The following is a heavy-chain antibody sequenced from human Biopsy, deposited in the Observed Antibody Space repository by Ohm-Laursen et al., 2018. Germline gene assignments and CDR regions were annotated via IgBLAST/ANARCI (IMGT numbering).Heavy chain of an antibody. Sequence: SETLSLTCTVSGGSFTGHYWTWIRQPPGKGLEWIGHISHTGYTSYKSSLKSRVTISLDTSRKHFSLRFTSLAAADTAVYFCARGSNEYGGLYFPHWGQGTLVTVSS. V-gene: IGHV4-4*08. CDR1: GGSFTGHY. D-gene: IGHD4-23*01. CDR2: ISHTGYT. J-gene: IGHJ1*01. CDR3: ARGSNEYGGLYFPH.